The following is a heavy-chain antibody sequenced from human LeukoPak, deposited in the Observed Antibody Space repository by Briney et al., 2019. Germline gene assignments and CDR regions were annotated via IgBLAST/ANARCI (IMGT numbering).Heavy chain of an antibody. V-gene: IGHV4-59*01. CDR2: IYHSGST. CDR3: ARALQPGVYAFDI. D-gene: IGHD6-13*01. CDR1: GVSISSYY. J-gene: IGHJ3*02. Sequence: PSETLSLTCTVSGVSISSYYWTWIRQPPGEGLEWIGYIYHSGSTNYNPSLKSRVTISVDTSKNQFSLKLSSVTAAGTAVYYCARALQPGVYAFDIWGQGTMVTVSS.